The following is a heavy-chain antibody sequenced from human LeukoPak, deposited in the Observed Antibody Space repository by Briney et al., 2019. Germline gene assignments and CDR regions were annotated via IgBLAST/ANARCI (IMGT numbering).Heavy chain of an antibody. D-gene: IGHD6-19*01. V-gene: IGHV4-34*01. CDR2: INHRGST. Sequence: SDTLSLTCAVYGGSFSDYYWTWIRQPPGKGLEWIGEINHRGSTHYNPSLKSRVTISVDTSKRQFSLKLSSVTAADTAVYYCATYSTGFDIWGQGTVVTVSS. J-gene: IGHJ3*02. CDR1: GGSFSDYY. CDR3: ATYSTGFDI.